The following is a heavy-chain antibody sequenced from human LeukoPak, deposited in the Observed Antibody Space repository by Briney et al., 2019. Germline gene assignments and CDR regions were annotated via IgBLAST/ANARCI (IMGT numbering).Heavy chain of an antibody. D-gene: IGHD3-22*01. CDR1: GGAINSGGYY. V-gene: IGHV4-34*01. J-gene: IGHJ4*02. CDR2: INHSGST. CDR3: ARGSICPRWYYYDSSGYCTGFDY. Sequence: PSQTLSLTCTVSGGAINSGGYYWSWIRQPPGKGLEWIGEINHSGSTNYNPSLKSRVTISVDTSKNQFSLKLSSVTAADTAVYYCARGSICPRWYYYDSSGYCTGFDYWGQGTLVTVSS.